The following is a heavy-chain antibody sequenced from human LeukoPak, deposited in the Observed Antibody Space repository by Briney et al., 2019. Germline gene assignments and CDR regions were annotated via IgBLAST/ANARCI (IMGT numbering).Heavy chain of an antibody. V-gene: IGHV4-30-2*01. CDR1: GGSISSGSYS. CDR3: ARALIIYGMDV. Sequence: SQTLSLTCAVSGGSISSGSYSWSWVRQPPGKGLEWIGYINPSGSTNYNPSLKSRVTISVDRSKNQFSLSLSSVTAADTAVYYCARALIIYGMDVWGQGTTVTVSS. J-gene: IGHJ6*02. CDR2: INPSGST.